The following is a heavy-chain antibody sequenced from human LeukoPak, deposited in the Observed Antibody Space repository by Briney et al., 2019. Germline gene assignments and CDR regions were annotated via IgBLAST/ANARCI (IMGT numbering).Heavy chain of an antibody. V-gene: IGHV1-69*04. CDR2: IIPILGIA. CDR3: ASSSYLHWFDP. J-gene: IGHJ5*02. CDR1: GGTFSSYA. D-gene: IGHD6-13*01. Sequence: SVKVSCKASGGTFSSYAISWVRQAPGQGLEWMGRIIPILGIANYAQKFQGRVTITAGKSTSTAYMELSSLRSEDTAVYYCASSSYLHWFDPWGQGTLVTVSS.